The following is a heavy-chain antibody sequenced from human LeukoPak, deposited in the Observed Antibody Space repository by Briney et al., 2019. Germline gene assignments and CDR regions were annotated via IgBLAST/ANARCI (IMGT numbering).Heavy chain of an antibody. V-gene: IGHV3-23*01. D-gene: IGHD3/OR15-3a*01. J-gene: IGHJ4*02. Sequence: GGSLRLSCAASGFTFSSYAMSWVRQAPGKGLEWVSAISGSGGSTYYADSVKGRFTISRDNSENTLYLQMNSLRAEDTAVYYCAKDPDGLPHDHHIDYWGQGTLVTVSS. CDR3: AKDPDGLPHDHHIDY. CDR1: GFTFSSYA. CDR2: ISGSGGST.